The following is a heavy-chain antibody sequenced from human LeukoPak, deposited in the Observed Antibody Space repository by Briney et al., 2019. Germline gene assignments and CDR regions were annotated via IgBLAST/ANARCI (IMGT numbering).Heavy chain of an antibody. D-gene: IGHD5-12*01. CDR3: VKPLGSSGYGYFFDY. CDR1: GFTFSSYA. V-gene: IGHV3-64D*06. Sequence: GGSLRLSCSASGFTFSSYAMHWVRQAPGKGLEYVSAIVSNAGSTYYADSVKGRFTISRDNSKNTLYLQMSSLRAEDTAVYYCVKPLGSSGYGYFFDYWGQGTLVTSPQ. J-gene: IGHJ4*02. CDR2: IVSNAGST.